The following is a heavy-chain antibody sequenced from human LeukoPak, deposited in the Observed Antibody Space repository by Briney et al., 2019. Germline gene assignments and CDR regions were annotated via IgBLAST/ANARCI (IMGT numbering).Heavy chain of an antibody. Sequence: ASVKVSCKASGYTFTSYGISWVRQAPGQGLEWMGWISAYNGNTNYAQKLQGRVTMTTDASTRTAYMELRSLRSDDTAVYYCARDDFWSGYYTGGYWGQGTLVTVSS. CDR3: ARDDFWSGYYTGGY. V-gene: IGHV1-18*01. J-gene: IGHJ4*02. CDR1: GYTFTSYG. D-gene: IGHD3-3*01. CDR2: ISAYNGNT.